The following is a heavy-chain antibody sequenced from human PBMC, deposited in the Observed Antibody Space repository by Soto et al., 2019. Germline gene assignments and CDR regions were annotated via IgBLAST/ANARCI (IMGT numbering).Heavy chain of an antibody. V-gene: IGHV3-30*18. D-gene: IGHD3-22*01. Sequence: GGSLRLSCAASGFPFSSYGMHLVRQPPGKGLEWVAFISSDGKSEHYADPVKGRFSISRDNSKNTLSLQMNSLRVEDTAVYYCAKNITTYSGDSRGRGALVDYWGQGTLVTVSS. CDR3: AKNITTYSGDSRGRGALVDY. CDR2: ISSDGKSE. CDR1: GFPFSSYG. J-gene: IGHJ4*02.